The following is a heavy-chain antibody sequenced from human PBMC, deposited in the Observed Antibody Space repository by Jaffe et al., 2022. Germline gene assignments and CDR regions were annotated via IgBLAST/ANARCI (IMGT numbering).Heavy chain of an antibody. D-gene: IGHD5-12*01. Sequence: QVQLVESGGGVVQPGGSLRLSCAASGFTFSSYGMHWVRQAPGKGLEWVAFIRYDGSNKYYADSVKGRFTISRDNSKNTLYLQMNSLRAEDTAVYYCAKEIGTGYSGYDRYYYYYMDVWGKGTTVTVSS. CDR3: AKEIGTGYSGYDRYYYYYMDV. CDR2: IRYDGSNK. V-gene: IGHV3-30*02. J-gene: IGHJ6*03. CDR1: GFTFSSYG.